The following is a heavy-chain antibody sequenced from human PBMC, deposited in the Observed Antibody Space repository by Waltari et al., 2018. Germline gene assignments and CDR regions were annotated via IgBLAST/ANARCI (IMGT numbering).Heavy chain of an antibody. V-gene: IGHV3-49*04. Sequence: EVQLVESGGGLVQPGRSLRLSCTASGFTFGDYAMSRVRQAPGKGLEWVGFIRSKAYGGTTEYASSVKGRFTISRDDSKSIAYLQMNSLKTEDTAVYYCTRVGRYCGGDCYSIYWGQGTLVTVSS. CDR3: TRVGRYCGGDCYSIY. CDR2: IRSKAYGGTT. J-gene: IGHJ4*02. D-gene: IGHD2-21*02. CDR1: GFTFGDYA.